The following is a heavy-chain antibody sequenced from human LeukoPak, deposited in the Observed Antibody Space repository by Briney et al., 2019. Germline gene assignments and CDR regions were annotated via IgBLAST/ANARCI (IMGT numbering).Heavy chain of an antibody. CDR3: AKGQELDDGVFDS. Sequence: PGGSLRLSCTASGFTFSSLAMTWVRQAPGKGLEWVSTIRSNGDTTYNADSAKGRFTISRDNSKNTLYLELNSLRVEDTATFYCAKGQELDDGVFDSWGQGTMVTVSS. CDR2: IRSNGDTT. CDR1: GFTFSSLA. J-gene: IGHJ4*02. V-gene: IGHV3-23*01. D-gene: IGHD1-1*01.